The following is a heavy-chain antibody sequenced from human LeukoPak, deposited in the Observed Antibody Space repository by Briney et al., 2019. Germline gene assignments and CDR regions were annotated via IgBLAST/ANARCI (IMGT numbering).Heavy chain of an antibody. CDR2: ISSSSSYI. CDR1: GFTFSSYM. D-gene: IGHD1-26*01. Sequence: GGSLRLSCAASGFTFSSYMMNWVRQGPGKGLEWVSSISSSSSYIYYADSVKGRFTISRDNAKNSLYLQMNSLRAEDTAIYYCAKSRVSYWVPEFDYWGQGTLVTVSS. J-gene: IGHJ4*02. CDR3: AKSRVSYWVPEFDY. V-gene: IGHV3-21*04.